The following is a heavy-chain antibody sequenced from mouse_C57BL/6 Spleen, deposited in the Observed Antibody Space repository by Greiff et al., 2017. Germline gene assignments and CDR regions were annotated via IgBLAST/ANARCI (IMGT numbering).Heavy chain of an antibody. CDR3: ARHYKDY. J-gene: IGHJ2*01. CDR2: IYPGDGDT. V-gene: IGHV1-82*01. D-gene: IGHD2-12*01. Sequence: VPLQQSGPELVKPGASVKISCKASGYAFSSSWMNWVKQRPGKGLEWIGRIYPGDGDTNYNGKFKGKATLTADKSSSTAYMQLSSLTSEDSAVYFCARHYKDYWGQGTTLTVSS. CDR1: GYAFSSSW.